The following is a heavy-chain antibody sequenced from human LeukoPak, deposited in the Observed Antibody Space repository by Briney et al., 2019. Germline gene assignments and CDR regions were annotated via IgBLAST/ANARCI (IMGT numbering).Heavy chain of an antibody. Sequence: GGSLRLSCVVSGFTFNRCWMNWVRQAPGKGLEWVAHINPDGRDTYYVDSVKGRFTISRDNSKNTLYLQMGSLRAEDMAVYYCAREDFDYWGQGTLVTVSS. V-gene: IGHV3-7*01. CDR2: INPDGRDT. CDR3: AREDFDY. J-gene: IGHJ4*02. CDR1: GFTFNRCW.